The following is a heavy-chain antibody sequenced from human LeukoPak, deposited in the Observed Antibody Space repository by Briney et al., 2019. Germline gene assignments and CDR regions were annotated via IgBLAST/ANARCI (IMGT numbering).Heavy chain of an antibody. CDR1: GFSFSNYW. D-gene: IGHD3-16*01. CDR3: ARDHVGGKYYYMDV. Sequence: GGSRRLSCAASGFSFSNYWLTWVRQAPGKGLECVANIKQDGSEKSYVDSVKGRFTISRGNAKNSLYLQMNSLRVEDTAVYYCARDHVGGKYYYMDVWGKGTTVTVSS. CDR2: IKQDGSEK. J-gene: IGHJ6*03. V-gene: IGHV3-7*01.